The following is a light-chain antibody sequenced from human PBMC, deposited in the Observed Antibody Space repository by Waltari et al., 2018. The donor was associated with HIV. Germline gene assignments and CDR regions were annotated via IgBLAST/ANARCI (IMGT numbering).Light chain of an antibody. CDR1: YLGDKD. CDR3: QAWDSGTASYV. CDR2: QDD. J-gene: IGLJ1*01. V-gene: IGLV3-1*01. Sequence: SYDLTQPPSVSVSPGQTASITCSATYLGDKDVKWYQQKPGQSPVVVIYQDDKRPSGVPGRFSGSNSGNTATLTISGTQAMDEADYYCQAWDSGTASYVFGSGTKVTVL.